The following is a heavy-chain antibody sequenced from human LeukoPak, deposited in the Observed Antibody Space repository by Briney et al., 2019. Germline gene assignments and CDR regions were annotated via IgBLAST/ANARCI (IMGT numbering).Heavy chain of an antibody. Sequence: GRSLRLSCAASGFTFSNYAMSWVRQAPGKGLEWVSAISGSGDSTFYTDSVKGRFTISRDNSKNTLYLQMKSLRAEDTAVYYCAKDSVVVAGLVNYFDSWGQGTLVTVSS. V-gene: IGHV3-23*01. D-gene: IGHD6-19*01. CDR1: GFTFSNYA. CDR2: ISGSGDST. J-gene: IGHJ4*02. CDR3: AKDSVVVAGLVNYFDS.